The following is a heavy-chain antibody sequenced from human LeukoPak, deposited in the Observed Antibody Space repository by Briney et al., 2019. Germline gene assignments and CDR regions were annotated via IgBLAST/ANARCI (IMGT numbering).Heavy chain of an antibody. Sequence: GGSLRLSCEASGFTFSSFGMNWVRQAPGKGLEWVSAISGSGGSTYYADSVKGRFTISRDNSKNTLYLQMNSLRAEDTAVYYCAKALIWSGYNDAFDIWGQGTVVTVSS. D-gene: IGHD3-3*01. CDR3: AKALIWSGYNDAFDI. J-gene: IGHJ3*02. V-gene: IGHV3-23*01. CDR2: ISGSGGST. CDR1: GFTFSSFG.